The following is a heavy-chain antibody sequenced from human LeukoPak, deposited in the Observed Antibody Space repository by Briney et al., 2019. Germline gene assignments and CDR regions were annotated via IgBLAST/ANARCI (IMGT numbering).Heavy chain of an antibody. V-gene: IGHV4-34*01. CDR2: ISHTEGT. CDR1: GVTINDYY. J-gene: IGHJ4*02. Sequence: PSETLSLTCGVFGVTINDYYWSWIRQSPGKGLEWIGEISHTEGTRYNPSLESRVTMSVGTSENQLSLKLIFVTAADTAVYYCARIRCGHSGSVCYNHWGLGTLVTVSS. CDR3: ARIRCGHSGSVCYNH. D-gene: IGHD2-21*01.